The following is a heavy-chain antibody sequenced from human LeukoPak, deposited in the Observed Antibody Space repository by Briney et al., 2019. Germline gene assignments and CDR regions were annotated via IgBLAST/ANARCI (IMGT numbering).Heavy chain of an antibody. CDR3: ARDRWLQLQGWFDP. J-gene: IGHJ5*02. V-gene: IGHV4-34*01. CDR1: GGSFSGYY. D-gene: IGHD5-24*01. CDR2: INHSGST. Sequence: PSETLSLTCAVYGGSFSGYYCSWIRQPPGKGLEWIGEINHSGSTNYNPSLKSRVTISVDTSKNQFSLKLSSVTAADTAVYYCARDRWLQLQGWFDPWGQGTLVTVSS.